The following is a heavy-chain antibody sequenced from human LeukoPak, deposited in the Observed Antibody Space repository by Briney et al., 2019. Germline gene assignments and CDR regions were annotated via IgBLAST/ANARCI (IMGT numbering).Heavy chain of an antibody. Sequence: SVKVSCKASGGTFSSYAISWVRQAPGQGLEWMGRIIPILGIANYAQKFQGRVTMTTDTSTSTAYMELRSLRSDDTAVYYCARDEYYFGSGSYFYFDYWGQGTLLTVSS. D-gene: IGHD3-10*01. CDR2: IIPILGIA. CDR1: GGTFSSYA. CDR3: ARDEYYFGSGSYFYFDY. J-gene: IGHJ4*02. V-gene: IGHV1-69*04.